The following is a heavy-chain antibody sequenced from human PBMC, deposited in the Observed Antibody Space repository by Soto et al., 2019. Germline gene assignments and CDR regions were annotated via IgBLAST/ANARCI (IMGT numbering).Heavy chain of an antibody. CDR3: ASDPTSSSGWFRY. CDR2: ISAYNGNT. Sequence: GASVKVSCEACGYSFTSYGISCVRQAPGQGLEWMGWISAYNGNTNYAQKLQGRVTMTTDTSTSTAYMELRSLRSDDTAVYYCASDPTSSSGWFRYWGQGTLVTVSS. CDR1: GYSFTSYG. J-gene: IGHJ4*02. D-gene: IGHD6-19*01. V-gene: IGHV1-18*01.